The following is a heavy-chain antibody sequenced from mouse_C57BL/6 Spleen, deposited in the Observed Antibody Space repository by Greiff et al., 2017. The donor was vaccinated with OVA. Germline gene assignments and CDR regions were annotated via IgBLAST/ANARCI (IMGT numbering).Heavy chain of an antibody. CDR2: ISYDGSN. J-gene: IGHJ2*01. CDR3: AREVAGKGNY. D-gene: IGHD4-1*01. Sequence: EVKLQESGPGLVKPSQSLSLTCSVTGYSITSGYYWNWIRQFPGNKLEWMGYISYDGSNNYNPSLKNRISITRDTSKNQFFLKLNSVTTEDTATYYCAREVAGKGNYWGQGTTLTVAS. V-gene: IGHV3-6*01. CDR1: GYSITSGYY.